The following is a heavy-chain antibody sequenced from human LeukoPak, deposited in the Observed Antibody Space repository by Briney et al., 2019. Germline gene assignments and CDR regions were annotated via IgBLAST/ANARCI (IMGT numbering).Heavy chain of an antibody. CDR1: GYTFTTYG. V-gene: IGHV1-8*03. D-gene: IGHD3-10*01. CDR3: AREAPFGRGGTFDY. CDR2: MSPHNDYT. J-gene: IGHJ4*02. Sequence: ASVKVSCKASGYTFTTYGINWVRQATGQGPEWMGWMSPHNDYTGYAQKFQGRVTFSRDTSISTAYMELSSLKSEDTAVYYRAREAPFGRGGTFDYWGQGSLVTVSS.